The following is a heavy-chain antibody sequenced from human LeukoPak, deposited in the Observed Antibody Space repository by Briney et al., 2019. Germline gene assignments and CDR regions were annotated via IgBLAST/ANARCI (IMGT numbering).Heavy chain of an antibody. J-gene: IGHJ4*02. CDR3: AKILGYCSGGSCYPLDY. Sequence: GGSLRLSCAASGFTFDAMHWVRQAPGKGLEWVSLISGDGGSTFYADSVKGRFTISRDNSKNSLYLQMNSLRTEDTALYYCAKILGYCSGGSCYPLDYWGQGTLVTVSS. D-gene: IGHD2-15*01. V-gene: IGHV3-43*02. CDR1: GFTFDA. CDR2: ISGDGGST.